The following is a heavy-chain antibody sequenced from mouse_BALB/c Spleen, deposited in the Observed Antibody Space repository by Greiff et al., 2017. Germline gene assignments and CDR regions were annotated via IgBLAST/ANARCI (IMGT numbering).Heavy chain of an antibody. V-gene: IGHV5-4*02. D-gene: IGHD2-14*01. J-gene: IGHJ1*01. Sequence: EVHLVESGGGLVKPGGSLKLSCAASGFTFSDYYMYWVRQTPEKRLEWVATISDGGSYTYYPDSVKGRFTISRDNAKNNLYLQMSSLKSEDTAMYYCARGGRYDRYFDVWGAGTTVTVSS. CDR3: ARGGRYDRYFDV. CDR2: ISDGGSYT. CDR1: GFTFSDYY.